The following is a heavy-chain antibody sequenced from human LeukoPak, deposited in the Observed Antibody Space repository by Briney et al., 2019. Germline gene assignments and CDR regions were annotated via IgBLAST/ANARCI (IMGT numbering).Heavy chain of an antibody. CDR1: GGSISSYY. D-gene: IGHD1-14*01. CDR3: ARVEVGYNPFYFDY. CDR2: IYSSGNT. Sequence: PSETLSLTCTVSGGSISSYYWSWIRQPPGKGLEWIGYIYSSGNTNYNPSLKSRLTISVDTSKNQFSLKLSSVTAADAAVYYCARVEVGYNPFYFDYWGQGTLVTVSS. J-gene: IGHJ4*02. V-gene: IGHV4-59*12.